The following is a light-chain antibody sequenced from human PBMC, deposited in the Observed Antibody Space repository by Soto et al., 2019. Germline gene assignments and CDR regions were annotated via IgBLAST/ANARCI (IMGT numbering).Light chain of an antibody. J-gene: IGKJ2*01. V-gene: IGKV3-15*01. CDR3: QQYNQWPHT. Sequence: ERVMTQSPATLSVSPGERATLSCRASQSVSSNLAWYQQKPGQAPRLLIFETSTRATDIPARFSGGGSGTEFTLTITSLQPEDSAVYWCQQYNQWPHTFGQGTKLEIK. CDR2: ETS. CDR1: QSVSSN.